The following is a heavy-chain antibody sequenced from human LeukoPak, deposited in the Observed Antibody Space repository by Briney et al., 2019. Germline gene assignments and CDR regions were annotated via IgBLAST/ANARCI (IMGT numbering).Heavy chain of an antibody. V-gene: IGHV4-59*08. CDR1: GGSISSYY. J-gene: IGHJ4*02. Sequence: PSQTLSLTCTVAGGSISSYYWSWIRQPPGGGLEWIGYIYSSGSTNYNTSLDRRVTITIDTSNNQFSLNLRSVTAADTAVYYCARHSNKIWNYFEYWGQGTLVTVSS. CDR3: ARHSNKIWNYFEY. D-gene: IGHD4-11*01. CDR2: IYSSGST.